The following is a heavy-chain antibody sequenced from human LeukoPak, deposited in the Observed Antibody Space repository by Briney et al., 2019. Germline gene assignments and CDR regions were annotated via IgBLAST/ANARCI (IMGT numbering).Heavy chain of an antibody. CDR1: GYTFTGYY. J-gene: IGHJ6*02. Sequence: GASVKVSCKASGYTFTGYYMHWVRQAPGQGLEWMGRINPNSGGTNYAQKFQGWVTMTRDTSISTAYMELSRLRSDDTAVYYCARAQINYYDFWSGPGYYGMDVWGQGTTVTVSS. V-gene: IGHV1-2*04. D-gene: IGHD3-3*01. CDR3: ARAQINYYDFWSGPGYYGMDV. CDR2: INPNSGGT.